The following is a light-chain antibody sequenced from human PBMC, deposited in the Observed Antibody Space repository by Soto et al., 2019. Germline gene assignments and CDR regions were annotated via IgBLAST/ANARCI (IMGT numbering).Light chain of an antibody. Sequence: QSALTQPASVSGSPGRSITISCSGTSSDVGSYDHVAWYQQFPGKTPKLMIYEVSNRPSGVSSRFSGPKSGNTASLTISGLQAEDEADYYCISYTGSSTSYVFGSGTKVTVL. CDR3: ISYTGSSTSYV. CDR1: SSDVGSYDH. V-gene: IGLV2-14*01. CDR2: EVS. J-gene: IGLJ1*01.